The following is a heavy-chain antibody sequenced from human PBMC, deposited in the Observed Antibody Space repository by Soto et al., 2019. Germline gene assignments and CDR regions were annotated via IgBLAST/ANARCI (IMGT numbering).Heavy chain of an antibody. Sequence: QVQLVQSGAEVKKPGSSVKVSCKASGGTFSSYAISWVRQAPGQGLEWMGGIIPIFGTANYAQKFQGRVTITADESTSTAYMELSSLRSEDTAVYYCARRYCTNGVCSDDYYYGMDVWGQGTTVTVSS. J-gene: IGHJ6*02. CDR2: IIPIFGTA. D-gene: IGHD2-8*01. CDR1: GGTFSSYA. V-gene: IGHV1-69*12. CDR3: ARRYCTNGVCSDDYYYGMDV.